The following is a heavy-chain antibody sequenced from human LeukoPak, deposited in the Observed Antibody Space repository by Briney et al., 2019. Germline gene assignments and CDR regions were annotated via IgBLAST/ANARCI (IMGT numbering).Heavy chain of an antibody. J-gene: IGHJ4*02. CDR3: ARHEVEMATNLPHFDY. CDR1: GGSFSGYY. V-gene: IGHV4-34*01. CDR2: INHSGST. Sequence: SETLSLTCAVYGGSFSGYYWSWIRQPPGKGLEWIGEINHSGSTNCNPSLKSRVTISVDTSKNQFSLKLSSVTAADTAVYYCARHEVEMATNLPHFDYWGQGTLVTVSS. D-gene: IGHD5-24*01.